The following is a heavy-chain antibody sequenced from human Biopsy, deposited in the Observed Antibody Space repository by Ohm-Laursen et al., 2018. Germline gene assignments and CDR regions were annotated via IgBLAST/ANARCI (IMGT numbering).Heavy chain of an antibody. CDR1: GGSFSGYD. D-gene: IGHD2-21*01. CDR2: ISGSGAST. J-gene: IGHJ5*02. V-gene: IGHV3-23*01. CDR3: VKAYSAIYWFDP. Sequence: ETLSLTCAVDGGSFSGYDWTWVRQAPEKGLEWVSGISGSGASTYYADSVKGRFTISRDNSKNTLFLQMDSLRADDTAVYYCVKAYSAIYWFDPWGQGTLVTVSS.